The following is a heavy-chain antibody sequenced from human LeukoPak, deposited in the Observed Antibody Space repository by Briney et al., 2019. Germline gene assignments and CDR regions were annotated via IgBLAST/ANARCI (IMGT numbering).Heavy chain of an antibody. CDR1: GFTFSNYY. V-gene: IGHV3-74*01. J-gene: IGHJ4*02. Sequence: PGGSLRLSCAASGFTFSNYYMHWVRQTPGKGLVWVSRINTDGSSASYADSVKGRFTVSRDNAKNTLYLQMNSLRAEDTAVYYCARGFSSGDNWGQGTLVTVSS. D-gene: IGHD2-15*01. CDR3: ARGFSSGDN. CDR2: INTDGSSA.